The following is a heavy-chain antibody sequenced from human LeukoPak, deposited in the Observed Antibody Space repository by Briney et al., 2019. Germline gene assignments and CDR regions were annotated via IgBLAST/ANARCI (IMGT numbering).Heavy chain of an antibody. D-gene: IGHD6-6*01. J-gene: IGHJ4*02. Sequence: PGGSLRLSCAASGFTFSSYSMNWVRQAPGKGLEWVSSISSSSSYIYYADSVKGRFTISRDNAKNSLYLQMNSLRAEDTAVYYCARDESSAPSYFDYWGLGTLVTVSS. CDR1: GFTFSSYS. CDR2: ISSSSSYI. CDR3: ARDESSAPSYFDY. V-gene: IGHV3-21*01.